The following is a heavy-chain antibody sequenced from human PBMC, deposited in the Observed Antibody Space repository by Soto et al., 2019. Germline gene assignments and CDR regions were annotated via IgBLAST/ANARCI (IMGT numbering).Heavy chain of an antibody. CDR2: INPNSGGT. CDR3: ARRGRPTMVRGGLNWFDA. J-gene: IGHJ5*02. CDR1: GYTFTGSY. D-gene: IGHD3-10*01. Sequence: ASVKVSCRASGYTFTGSYMHWLRQAPGQGLEWMGCINPNSGGTNCAQKFQGWVTMNRDTSISTAYMELSRLRSDDTAVYYCARRGRPTMVRGGLNWFDASGQGTLVTSPQ. V-gene: IGHV1-2*04.